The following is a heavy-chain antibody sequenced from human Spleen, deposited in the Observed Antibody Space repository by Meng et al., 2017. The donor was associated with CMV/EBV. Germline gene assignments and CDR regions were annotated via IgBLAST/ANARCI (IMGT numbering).Heavy chain of an antibody. CDR3: ARGYCGSTSCHHYFTY. CDR1: GHTFTGYY. J-gene: IGHJ4*02. CDR2: INPNSGGT. D-gene: IGHD2-2*01. Sequence: SGHTFTGYYMHWVRQAPGQGLEWMGWINPNSGGTKYAQKFQGRVTMTRDTSISTTYMELSRLRLDDTAMYYCARGYCGSTSCHHYFTYWGQGTPVTVSS. V-gene: IGHV1-2*02.